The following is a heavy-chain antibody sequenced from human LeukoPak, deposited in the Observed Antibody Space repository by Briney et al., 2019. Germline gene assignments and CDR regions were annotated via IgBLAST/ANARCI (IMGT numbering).Heavy chain of an antibody. Sequence: GASVRVSCKASGYTFTSYAMHWVRQAPGQRLEWMGWINAGNGNTKYSQKFQGRVTITRGTSASTAYMELSSLRSEDTAVYYCARDSCSSTSCYELNCWGQGTLVTVSS. CDR3: ARDSCSSTSCYELNC. D-gene: IGHD2-2*01. CDR2: INAGNGNT. V-gene: IGHV1-3*01. CDR1: GYTFTSYA. J-gene: IGHJ4*02.